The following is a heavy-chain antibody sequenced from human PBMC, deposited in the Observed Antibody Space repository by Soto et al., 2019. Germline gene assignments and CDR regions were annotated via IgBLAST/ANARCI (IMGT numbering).Heavy chain of an antibody. CDR1: GFTFSSYW. CDR2: INSDGSST. D-gene: IGHD3-3*01. V-gene: IGHV3-74*01. J-gene: IGHJ3*02. CDR3: AREGPVEWSGYFLRSAFDI. Sequence: GGSLRLSCAASGFTFSSYWMHWVRQAPGKGLVWVSRINSDGSSTSYADSVKGRFTISRDNAKNTLYLQMNSLRAEDTAVYYCAREGPVEWSGYFLRSAFDIWGQGTMVTVSS.